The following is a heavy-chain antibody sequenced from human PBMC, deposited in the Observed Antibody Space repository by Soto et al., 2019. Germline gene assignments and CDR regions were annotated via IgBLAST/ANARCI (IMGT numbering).Heavy chain of an antibody. CDR1: GFTFSSYA. CDR2: ISYDGSNK. Sequence: QVQLVESGGGVVQPGRSLRLSCAASGFTFSSYAMHWVRQAPGKGLEWVAVISYDGSNKYSADSVKGRFTISRDNSKNTLYMQMNSLRAEDTAVYYCARGNYYDDSGYDHWGQGTLVTVSS. CDR3: ARGNYYDDSGYDH. V-gene: IGHV3-30*04. J-gene: IGHJ4*02. D-gene: IGHD3-22*01.